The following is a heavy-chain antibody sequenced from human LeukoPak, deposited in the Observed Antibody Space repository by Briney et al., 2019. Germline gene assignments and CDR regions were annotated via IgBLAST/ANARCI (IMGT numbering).Heavy chain of an antibody. D-gene: IGHD2-15*01. V-gene: IGHV1-2*02. CDR1: GYTFTGYY. CDR2: INPNSGGT. Sequence: GASVKVSCKASGYTFTGYYMNWGRQAPGQGLEWMGWINPNSGGTNYAQKFQGRVTMTRDTSISTGYMELSRLRSDDTAVYYCARTRRGYCSGDKCNNYYYMDVWGKGTTVTVSS. CDR3: ARTRRGYCSGDKCNNYYYMDV. J-gene: IGHJ6*03.